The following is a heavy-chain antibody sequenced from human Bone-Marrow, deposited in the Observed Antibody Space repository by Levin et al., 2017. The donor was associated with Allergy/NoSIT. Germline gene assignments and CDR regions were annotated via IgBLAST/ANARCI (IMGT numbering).Heavy chain of an antibody. J-gene: IGHJ6*02. D-gene: IGHD3-16*01. CDR1: GYRFNTYG. CDR2: ISPYNGDI. Sequence: ASVKVSCKASGYRFNTYGISWVRQAPGQGLEWLGWISPYNGDIRYAEKVRGRVTMTTDISTSTAHMELRSLRSGDTAVYYCARDTHYAHLESQIYYFCAMDVWGQGTTVTVAS. CDR3: ARDTHYAHLESQIYYFCAMDV. V-gene: IGHV1-18*01.